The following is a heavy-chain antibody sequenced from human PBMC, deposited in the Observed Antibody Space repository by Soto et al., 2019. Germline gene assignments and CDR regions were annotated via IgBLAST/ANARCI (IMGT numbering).Heavy chain of an antibody. CDR2: IIPIFSTA. CDR3: ARSVSVVTKSHAFDI. V-gene: IGHV1-69*13. D-gene: IGHD2-15*01. CDR1: GGTFSSYA. J-gene: IGHJ3*02. Sequence: SVKVSCKASGGTFSSYAISWVRQAPGQGLEWMGGIIPIFSTANYAQKFQGRVTITADESTSTAYMELSSLRSEDTAVYYCARSVSVVTKSHAFDIWGQGTMVTVSS.